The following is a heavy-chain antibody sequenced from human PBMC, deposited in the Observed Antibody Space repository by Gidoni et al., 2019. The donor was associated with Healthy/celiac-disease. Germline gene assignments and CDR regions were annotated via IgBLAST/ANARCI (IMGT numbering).Heavy chain of an antibody. CDR1: GGSFSGYY. J-gene: IGHJ5*02. V-gene: IGHV4-34*01. CDR2: INHSGST. Sequence: QVQLQQWGAGLLKPSETLSLTCAVYGGSFSGYYWSWIRQPPGKGLEWIGEINHSGSTNYNPSLKSRVTISVDTSKNQFSLKLSSVTAADTAVYYCARGPWGITMVRGVRDWFDPWGQGTLVTVSS. D-gene: IGHD3-10*01. CDR3: ARGPWGITMVRGVRDWFDP.